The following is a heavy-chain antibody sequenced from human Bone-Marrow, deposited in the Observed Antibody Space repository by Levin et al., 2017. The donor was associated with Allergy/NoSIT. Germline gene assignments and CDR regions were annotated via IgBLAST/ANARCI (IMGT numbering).Heavy chain of an antibody. D-gene: IGHD2-15*01. V-gene: IGHV3-30*04. J-gene: IGHJ6*02. CDR3: ARDDLYCSGGSCYLTQDYYYYSMDV. CDR1: GFTFSSYA. Sequence: GGSLRLSCAASGFTFSSYAMHWVRQAPGKGLEWVAVISYDGSNKYYADSVKGRFTISRDNSKNTLYLQMNSLRAEDTAVYYCARDDLYCSGGSCYLTQDYYYYSMDVWGQGTTVTVSS. CDR2: ISYDGSNK.